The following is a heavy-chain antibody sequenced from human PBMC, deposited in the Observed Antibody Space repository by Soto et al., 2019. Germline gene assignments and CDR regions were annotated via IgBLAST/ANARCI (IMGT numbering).Heavy chain of an antibody. J-gene: IGHJ5*02. V-gene: IGHV4-59*03. D-gene: IGHD2-15*01. CDR3: TRVVVGTTPHWFDP. CDR2: IYYNGNS. CDR1: GASISTSF. Sequence: PSETLSLTCTVSGASISTSFWGWIRQTTEEGLQWIGYIYYNGNSNYNPSLSSRVTMSVDTSKNQFSLKLSSVTVADTAVYYCTRVVVGTTPHWFDPWGQGTLVTAPQ.